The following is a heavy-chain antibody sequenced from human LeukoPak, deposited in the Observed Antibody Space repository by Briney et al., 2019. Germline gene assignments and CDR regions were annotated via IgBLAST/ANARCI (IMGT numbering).Heavy chain of an antibody. CDR1: GFTFDDYA. Sequence: GGSLRLSCAASGFTFDDYAMHWVRQAPGKGLEWVSLISGDGGSTYYADSVKGRFTISRDNSKNSLYLQMNSLRTEDTALHYCAKVAGYSGYDFDYWGQGTLVTVSS. CDR3: AKVAGYSGYDFDY. J-gene: IGHJ4*02. V-gene: IGHV3-43*02. D-gene: IGHD5-12*01. CDR2: ISGDGGST.